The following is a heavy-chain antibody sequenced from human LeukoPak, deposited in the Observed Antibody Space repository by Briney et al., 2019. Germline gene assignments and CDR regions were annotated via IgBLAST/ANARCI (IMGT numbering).Heavy chain of an antibody. CDR2: IWFNGRRE. CDR3: ARSPRSSSGLDY. CDR1: GFTFGSFG. Sequence: GGSLRLSCVASGFTFGSFGFNWVRQAPGKGLEWVTLIWFNGRREDYIDSVKGRFTVSRDDSENTVYLQMSNLRVEGTAVYYCARSPRSSSGLDYWGQGTLVAVSS. V-gene: IGHV3-33*01. D-gene: IGHD6-19*01. J-gene: IGHJ4*02.